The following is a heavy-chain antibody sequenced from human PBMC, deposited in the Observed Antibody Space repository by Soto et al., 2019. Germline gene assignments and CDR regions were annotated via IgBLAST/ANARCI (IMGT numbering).Heavy chain of an antibody. Sequence: QVQLVQSGAEVRKPGASVKVSCEASGYTFPSYDISWVRQAPGQGLEWMGGIIPIFGTANYAQKFQGRVTITADESTSTAYMELSSLRSEDTTVYYCAREYYYDSSGYYFGAFDIWGQGTMVTVSS. CDR2: IIPIFGTA. CDR3: AREYYYDSSGYYFGAFDI. CDR1: GYTFPSYD. D-gene: IGHD3-22*01. J-gene: IGHJ3*02. V-gene: IGHV1-69*01.